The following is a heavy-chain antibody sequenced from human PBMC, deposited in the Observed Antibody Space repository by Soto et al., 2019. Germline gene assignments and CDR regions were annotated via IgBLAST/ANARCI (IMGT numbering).Heavy chain of an antibody. V-gene: IGHV3-21*01. CDR3: ARFGDIVVVKTAGEGTYYYYGMDV. CDR1: GFTFSSYS. Sequence: GGSLRLSCAASGFTFSSYSMNWVRQAPGKGLEWVSSISSSSSYIYYADSVKGRFTISRDNAKNSLYLQMNSLRAEDTAVYYCARFGDIVVVKTAGEGTYYYYGMDVWGQGTTVTVSS. J-gene: IGHJ6*02. CDR2: ISSSSSYI. D-gene: IGHD2-2*01.